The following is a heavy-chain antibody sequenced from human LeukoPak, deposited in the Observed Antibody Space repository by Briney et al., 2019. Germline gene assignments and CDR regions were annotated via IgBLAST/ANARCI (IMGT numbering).Heavy chain of an antibody. CDR1: GFTFSSYA. CDR3: AKDPDDYGGNSGDY. J-gene: IGHJ4*02. CDR2: ISGSGGST. Sequence: GGSLRLSCAASGFTFSSYAMSWVRQAPGQGLEWVSVISGSGGSTYYADSVKGRFTISRDNSKNTLYLQMNSLRAEDTAVYYCAKDPDDYGGNSGDYWGQGTLVTVSS. D-gene: IGHD4-23*01. V-gene: IGHV3-23*01.